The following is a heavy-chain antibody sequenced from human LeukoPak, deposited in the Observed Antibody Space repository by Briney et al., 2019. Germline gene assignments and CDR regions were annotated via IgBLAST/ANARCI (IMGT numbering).Heavy chain of an antibody. J-gene: IGHJ4*02. Sequence: GGSLRLSCAASGFTFSSYAMHWVRQAPGKGLEWVAVISYDGSNKYYADSVKGRFTISRDNAKNSLYLQMNSLRAEDTALYYCAKASSGWYGDFDYWGQGTLVTVSS. V-gene: IGHV3-30-3*01. D-gene: IGHD6-19*01. CDR2: ISYDGSNK. CDR3: AKASSGWYGDFDY. CDR1: GFTFSSYA.